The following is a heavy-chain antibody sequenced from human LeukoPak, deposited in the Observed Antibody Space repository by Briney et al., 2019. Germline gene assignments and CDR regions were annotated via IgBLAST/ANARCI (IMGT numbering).Heavy chain of an antibody. V-gene: IGHV3-23*01. J-gene: IGHJ4*02. Sequence: GGSLRLSCAASGFTFSSYGMSWVRQAPGKGLEWVSAISGSGGSTYYADSVKGRFTISRDNSKNTLYLQMNSLRVEDTAVYYCAKVAKCYSGSETYYFFEHWGQGTPVTASS. D-gene: IGHD3-10*01. CDR3: AKVAKCYSGSETYYFFEH. CDR2: ISGSGGST. CDR1: GFTFSSYG.